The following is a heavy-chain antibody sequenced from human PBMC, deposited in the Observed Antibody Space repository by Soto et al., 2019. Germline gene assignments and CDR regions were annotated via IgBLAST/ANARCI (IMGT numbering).Heavy chain of an antibody. CDR3: AKDHGFDEFQLLYYSYYGLDV. CDR2: ISYDSTSK. CDR1: GFTFSDYG. J-gene: IGHJ6*02. Sequence: RLSCAASGFTFSDYGMHWVRQAPGKGLEWGAVISYDSTSKYYGDSVKGRFTISRDNSKNTLYLQMNSLRAEDRAVYYCAKDHGFDEFQLLYYSYYGLDVWGQGTTVTVSS. D-gene: IGHD2-2*02. V-gene: IGHV3-30*18.